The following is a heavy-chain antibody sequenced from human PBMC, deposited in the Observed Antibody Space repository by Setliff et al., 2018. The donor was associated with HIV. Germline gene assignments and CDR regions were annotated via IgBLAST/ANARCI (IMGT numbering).Heavy chain of an antibody. CDR1: GYTFTSYS. J-gene: IGHJ4*02. Sequence: PSVKVSCKASGYTFTSYSLHWVRQAPGQGLEWMGVINPSGGSTAYAENFQGRVTMTRDTSTSTVYMEMRGLRSDDTAVYYCGRNRGNGWYYYDSWGQGTLVTVTS. V-gene: IGHV1-46*01. CDR2: INPSGGST. CDR3: GRNRGNGWYYYDS. D-gene: IGHD3-22*01.